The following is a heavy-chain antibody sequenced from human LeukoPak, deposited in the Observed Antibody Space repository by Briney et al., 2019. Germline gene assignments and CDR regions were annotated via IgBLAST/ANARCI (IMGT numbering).Heavy chain of an antibody. Sequence: WASGKVSCKASGYTFTGYYMHWVRQAPGQGLEWMGWINPNTGGTNYAQKFQGRVTMTRDTSIRTAYMELNRLRSDDTAVYYCARGNDILTGHWGQGTLVTVSS. V-gene: IGHV1-2*02. J-gene: IGHJ4*02. D-gene: IGHD3-9*01. CDR2: INPNTGGT. CDR1: GYTFTGYY. CDR3: ARGNDILTGH.